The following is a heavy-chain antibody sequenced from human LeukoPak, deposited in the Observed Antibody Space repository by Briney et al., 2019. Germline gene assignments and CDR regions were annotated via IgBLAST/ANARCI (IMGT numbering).Heavy chain of an antibody. D-gene: IGHD3-3*01. J-gene: IGHJ4*02. CDR3: ARARTTYYDFWSRHWDY. V-gene: IGHV1-46*01. Sequence: ASVKVSCKASGYTFTSYYMHWVRQAPGQGLEWMGIINPSGGSTSYAQKFQGRVTMTRDTSTSTVYMELSSLRSEDTAVYYCARARTTYYDFWSRHWDYWGQGTLVTVSS. CDR2: INPSGGST. CDR1: GYTFTSYY.